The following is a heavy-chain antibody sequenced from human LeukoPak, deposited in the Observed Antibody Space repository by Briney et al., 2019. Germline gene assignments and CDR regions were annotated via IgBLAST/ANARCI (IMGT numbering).Heavy chain of an antibody. J-gene: IGHJ4*02. Sequence: SVKVSCKASGGTFSSYAISWVRQAPGQGLEWMGGIIPIFGTANYAQKFQGRVTITTDESTSTAYMELSSLRSEDTAVYCCARDGWNPFTVTTGYFDYWGQGTLVTVSS. CDR2: IIPIFGTA. D-gene: IGHD4-17*01. V-gene: IGHV1-69*05. CDR3: ARDGWNPFTVTTGYFDY. CDR1: GGTFSSYA.